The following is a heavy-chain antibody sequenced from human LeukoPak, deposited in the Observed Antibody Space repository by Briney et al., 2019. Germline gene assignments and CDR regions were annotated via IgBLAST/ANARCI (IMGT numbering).Heavy chain of an antibody. CDR3: ARYYDSSAIYGMDV. J-gene: IGHJ6*02. CDR1: GFTFSSYS. V-gene: IGHV3-21*01. Sequence: GGSLGLSCAASGFTFSSYSMNWVRQAPGKGPEWVSSISSSSSYIYYADSVKGRFTISRDNAKNSLYLQMNSLRAEDTAVYYCARYYDSSAIYGMDVWGQGTTVTVSS. CDR2: ISSSSSYI. D-gene: IGHD3-22*01.